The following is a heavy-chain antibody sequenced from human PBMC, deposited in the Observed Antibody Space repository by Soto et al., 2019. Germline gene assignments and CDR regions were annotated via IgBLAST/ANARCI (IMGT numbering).Heavy chain of an antibody. CDR1: GGSISSSSYY. Sequence: SETLSLTCTVSGGSISSSSYYWGWIRQPPGKGLEWIGSIYYSGSTYYNPSLKSRVTISVDTSKNQFSLKLSSVTAADTAVYYCARVHSVASLYWGQGTLVTVSS. CDR2: IYYSGST. J-gene: IGHJ4*02. D-gene: IGHD6-19*01. V-gene: IGHV4-39*07. CDR3: ARVHSVASLY.